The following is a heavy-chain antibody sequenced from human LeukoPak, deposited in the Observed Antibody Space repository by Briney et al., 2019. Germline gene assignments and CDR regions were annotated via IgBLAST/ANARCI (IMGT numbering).Heavy chain of an antibody. V-gene: IGHV3-33*01. J-gene: IGHJ4*02. CDR1: GLTFSSYG. CDR3: ARWDSGAFDY. Sequence: GRSLRLSCAASGLTFSSYGMHWVRQAPGKGLEWVAVIWYDGSNKYYADSVKGRFTISRDNSKNTLYLQMNSLRAEDTAVYYCARWDSGAFDYWGQGTLVTVSS. D-gene: IGHD2-15*01. CDR2: IWYDGSNK.